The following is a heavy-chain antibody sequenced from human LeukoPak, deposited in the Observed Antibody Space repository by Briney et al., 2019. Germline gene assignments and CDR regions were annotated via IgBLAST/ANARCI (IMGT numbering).Heavy chain of an antibody. CDR1: GGTFGSHA. V-gene: IGHV1-69*04. J-gene: IGHJ6*02. Sequence: GASVKVSCKASGGTFGSHAISWVRQAPGQGLEWMGRIIPILGIANYAQKFQGRVTITADKSTSTAYMELSSLRSEDTAVYYCARGYFGYSYGSEYYYGMDVWGQGTTVTVSS. CDR2: IIPILGIA. D-gene: IGHD5-18*01. CDR3: ARGYFGYSYGSEYYYGMDV.